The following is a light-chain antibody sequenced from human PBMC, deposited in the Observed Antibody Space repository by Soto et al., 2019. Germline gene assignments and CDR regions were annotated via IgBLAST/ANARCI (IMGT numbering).Light chain of an antibody. V-gene: IGLV2-14*01. CDR1: SSDVGAYNY. J-gene: IGLJ1*01. CDR2: GVT. Sequence: QSVLTQPASVSGSPGQTITISCTGTSSDVGAYNYVSWYQQYPGKAPKLMIYGVTNRPSGVSNRFSGSKTGHTASLTISGLQAEDEADYYCFSHRGGDSHVFGTGTKVTV. CDR3: FSHRGGDSHV.